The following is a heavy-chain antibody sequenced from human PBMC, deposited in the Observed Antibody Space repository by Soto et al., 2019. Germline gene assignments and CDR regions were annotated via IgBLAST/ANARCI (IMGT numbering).Heavy chain of an antibody. D-gene: IGHD5-18*01. CDR2: INPNSGGT. CDR1: GYTFTGYY. Sequence: ASVKVSCKASGYTFTGYYMHWVRQAPGQGLEWMGWINPNSGGTNYAQKFQGRVTMTRDTSISTAYMELSRLRSDDTAVYYCARDKDTAMAGFDYWGQGPLVTVS. CDR3: ARDKDTAMAGFDY. V-gene: IGHV1-2*02. J-gene: IGHJ4*02.